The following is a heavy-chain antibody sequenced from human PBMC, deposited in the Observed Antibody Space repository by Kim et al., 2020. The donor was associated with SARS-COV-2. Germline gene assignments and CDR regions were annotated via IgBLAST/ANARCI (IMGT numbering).Heavy chain of an antibody. J-gene: IGHJ4*02. D-gene: IGHD1-26*01. CDR3: ARVGGSEGWDFEH. V-gene: IGHV1-18*01. CDR2: ISANNGDT. CDR1: GYTFTTYG. Sequence: ASVKVSCKASGYTFTTYGISWVRQAPGQGLEWMGWISANNGDTNYALKLQGRVTMTTDTSTSTGHMELRSLRFDDTAVYYCARVGGSEGWDFEHWGQGTLVTVSS.